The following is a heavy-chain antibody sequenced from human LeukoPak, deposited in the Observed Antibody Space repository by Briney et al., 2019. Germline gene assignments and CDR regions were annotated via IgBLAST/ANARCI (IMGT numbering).Heavy chain of an antibody. V-gene: IGHV3-23*01. CDR3: ANLPIGSFDY. J-gene: IGHJ4*02. D-gene: IGHD1-26*01. Sequence: GGSLRLSCAASGFTFSSYAMSWVRQAPGRGLEWVSAISGSGGSTYYADSVKGRLTISRDNSKNTLYLQMNSLRAEDTAVYYCANLPIGSFDYWGQGTLVTVSS. CDR2: ISGSGGST. CDR1: GFTFSSYA.